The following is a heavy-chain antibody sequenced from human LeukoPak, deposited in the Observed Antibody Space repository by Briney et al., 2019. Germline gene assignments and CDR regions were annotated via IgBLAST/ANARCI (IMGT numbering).Heavy chain of an antibody. CDR2: IWGGGNYK. V-gene: IGHV3-30*02. Sequence: GGSLRLSCSASGFNFETHAMHWVRQAPGKGLEWVALIWGGGNYKFYAASVKGRISISRNDSRSAMYLQMDSLRGEDAAVYYCVTDPPSSGWAFWYWGQGALVTVSS. J-gene: IGHJ4*02. CDR3: VTDPPSSGWAFWY. CDR1: GFNFETHA. D-gene: IGHD6-19*01.